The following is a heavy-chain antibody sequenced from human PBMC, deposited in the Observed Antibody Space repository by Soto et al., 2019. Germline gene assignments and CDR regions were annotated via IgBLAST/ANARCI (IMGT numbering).Heavy chain of an antibody. J-gene: IGHJ6*02. CDR3: ARDLDASYYGMDV. CDR1: GFTFSSYS. V-gene: IGHV3-21*01. Sequence: EVQLVGSGGGLVKPGGSLRLSCAASGFTFSSYSMNWVRQAPGKGLEWVSSISSSSSYIYYADSVKGRFTISRDNAKNSLYLQMNSLRAEDTAVYYCARDLDASYYGMDVWGQGTTVTVSS. CDR2: ISSSSSYI.